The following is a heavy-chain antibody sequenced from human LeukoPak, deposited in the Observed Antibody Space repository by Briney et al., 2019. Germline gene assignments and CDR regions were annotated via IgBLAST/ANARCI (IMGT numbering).Heavy chain of an antibody. Sequence: SGPTLVNPTQTLTLTCTFSGFSLSTSGVGVGWIRQPPGKALEWLALIYWDDDKRYSPSLKSRVTITKDTSKNQVVLTMTNMDPVDTATYYCAQLHLGSYSYGYEYFQHWGQGTLVTVSS. D-gene: IGHD5-18*01. CDR2: IYWDDDK. CDR1: GFSLSTSGVG. J-gene: IGHJ1*01. V-gene: IGHV2-5*02. CDR3: AQLHLGSYSYGYEYFQH.